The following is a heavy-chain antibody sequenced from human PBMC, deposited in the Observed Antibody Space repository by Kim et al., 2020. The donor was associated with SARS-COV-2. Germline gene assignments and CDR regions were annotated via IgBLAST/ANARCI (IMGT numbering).Heavy chain of an antibody. CDR1: GGTFSSYA. Sequence: SVKVSCKASGGTFSSYAISWVRHAPGQGLEWMGGIIPIFGTANYAQKFQGRVTITADESTSTAYMELSSLRSEDTAVYYCARRGYSGYDSSYYYYYGMDVWGQGTTVTVSS. D-gene: IGHD5-12*01. CDR3: ARRGYSGYDSSYYYYYGMDV. CDR2: IIPIFGTA. J-gene: IGHJ6*02. V-gene: IGHV1-69*13.